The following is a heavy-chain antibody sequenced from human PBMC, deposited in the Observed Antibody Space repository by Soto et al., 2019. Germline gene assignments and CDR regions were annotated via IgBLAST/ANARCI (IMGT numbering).Heavy chain of an antibody. V-gene: IGHV1-69*13. CDR1: GGTFSSYA. CDR2: IIPIFGTA. CDR3: ARRGKSIAARPHYYYGMDV. Sequence: ASVKVSCKASGGTFSSYAISWVRQAPGQGLEWMGGIIPIFGTANYAQKFQGRVTITADESTSTAYMELSSLRSEDTAVYYCARRGKSIAARPHYYYGMDVWGQGTTVTVSS. J-gene: IGHJ6*02. D-gene: IGHD6-6*01.